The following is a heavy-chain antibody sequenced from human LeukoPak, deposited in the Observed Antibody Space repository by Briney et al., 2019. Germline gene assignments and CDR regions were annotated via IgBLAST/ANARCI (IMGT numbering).Heavy chain of an antibody. J-gene: IGHJ3*01. V-gene: IGHV3-48*03. CDR1: GFIFSSYE. Sequence: GGSLRLSCAASGFIFSSYEMNWVRQAPGKGLEWISYITSSGRTIYYADSVKGRFTISRDNAKNSLYLQMNSLRAEDTAVYYCSINPEGDDGFHVWGQGILVTVSS. CDR2: ITSSGRTI. CDR3: SINPEGDDGFHV. D-gene: IGHD5-24*01.